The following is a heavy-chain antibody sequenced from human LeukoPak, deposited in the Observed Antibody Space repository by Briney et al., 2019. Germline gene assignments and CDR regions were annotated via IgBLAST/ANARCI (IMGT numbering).Heavy chain of an antibody. CDR1: GGSISSYY. D-gene: IGHD4-11*01. CDR2: IYYSGST. CDR3: ARHEADYSNYGVVWYYYYGMDV. Sequence: PSETLSLTCTVSGGSISSYYWSWIRQPPGKGLEWIGYIYYSGSTNYNPSLKNRVTISVDTSKNQFSLKLSSVTAADTAVYHCARHEADYSNYGVVWYYYYGMDVWGQGTTVTVSS. V-gene: IGHV4-59*08. J-gene: IGHJ6*02.